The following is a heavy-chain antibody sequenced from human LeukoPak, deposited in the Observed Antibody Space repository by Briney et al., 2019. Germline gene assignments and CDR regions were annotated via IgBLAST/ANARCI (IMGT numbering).Heavy chain of an antibody. CDR3: ARDRKGTIEYSSSRTAYYYYMDV. V-gene: IGHV4-59*11. Sequence: SETLSLTCTVSGGSISSHYWSWIRQPPGKGLEWIGYIYYSGSTNYNPSLKSRATISVGTSKNQFSLKLSSVTAADTAVYYCARDRKGTIEYSSSRTAYYYYMDVWGKGTTVTVSS. CDR2: IYYSGST. CDR1: GGSISSHY. D-gene: IGHD6-6*01. J-gene: IGHJ6*03.